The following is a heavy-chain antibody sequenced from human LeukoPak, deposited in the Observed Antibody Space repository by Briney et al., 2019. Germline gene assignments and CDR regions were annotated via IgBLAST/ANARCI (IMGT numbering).Heavy chain of an antibody. CDR1: GFTFSNYG. Sequence: GGSLRLSCAASGFTFSNYGMHWVRQAPGKGLEWVAFIQYDGGNTHYADSVKGRFTISRDNSKNTLYLQMNSLRAEDTAVYSCAKPRTSGYYNDYFDYWGQGTLVTVSS. D-gene: IGHD3-3*01. CDR3: AKPRTSGYYNDYFDY. V-gene: IGHV3-30*02. J-gene: IGHJ4*02. CDR2: IQYDGGNT.